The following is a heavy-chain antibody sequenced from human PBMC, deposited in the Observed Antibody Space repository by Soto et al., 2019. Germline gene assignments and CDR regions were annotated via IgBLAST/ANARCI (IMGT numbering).Heavy chain of an antibody. J-gene: IGHJ6*02. CDR1: GFTFSSYG. D-gene: IGHD3-3*01. Sequence: GGSLRLSCAASGFTFSSYGMHWVRQAPGKGLEWVAIISNDGSNKYYADSVKGRFTISRDNSKNTLYLQMDSLRAEDTALYYCAKDTSSGHEVRFLEWLAQEFGMDVWGQGTTVTVSS. CDR2: ISNDGSNK. V-gene: IGHV3-30*18. CDR3: AKDTSSGHEVRFLEWLAQEFGMDV.